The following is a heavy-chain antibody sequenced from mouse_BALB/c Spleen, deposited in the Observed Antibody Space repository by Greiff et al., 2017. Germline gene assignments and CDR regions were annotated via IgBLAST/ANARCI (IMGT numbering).Heavy chain of an antibody. V-gene: IGHV1S29*02. J-gene: IGHJ3*01. D-gene: IGHD2-14*01. CDR3: AREDYRYSWFAY. CDR2: IYPYNGGT. CDR1: GYTFTDYN. Sequence: EVQLQQSGPELVKPGASVKISCKASGYTFTDYNMHWVKQSHGKSLEWIGYIYPYNGGTGYNQKFKSKATLTVDNSSSTAYMELRSLTSEDSAVYYCAREDYRYSWFAYWGQGTLVTVSA.